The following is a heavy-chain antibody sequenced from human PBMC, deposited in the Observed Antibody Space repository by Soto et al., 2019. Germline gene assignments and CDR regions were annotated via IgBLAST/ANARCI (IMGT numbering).Heavy chain of an antibody. V-gene: IGHV1-18*01. D-gene: IGHD2-15*01. CDR1: GYTFTSYG. CDR3: ARDAFLDIVVVVAAPDY. CDR2: ISAYNGNT. J-gene: IGHJ4*02. Sequence: QVQLVQSGAEVKKPGASVKVSCKASGYTFTSYGISWVRQAPGQGLEWMGWISAYNGNTNYAQKLRGRVTMTTDTSTSTAYMELRSLRSDDTAVYYCARDAFLDIVVVVAAPDYWGQGTLVTVSS.